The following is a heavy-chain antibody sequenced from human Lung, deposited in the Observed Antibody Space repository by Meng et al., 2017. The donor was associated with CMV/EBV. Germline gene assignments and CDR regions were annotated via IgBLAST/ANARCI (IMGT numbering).Heavy chain of an antibody. J-gene: IGHJ4*02. V-gene: IGHV1-18*01. CDR2: ISAYNGDT. D-gene: IGHD6-19*01. Sequence: ASVKVSXKASGYIFTKYGVNWMRQAPGQGPEWMGWISAYNGDTMSAPKVQGRVTMTTDTSTSTAYMELRGLRSDDTAVYYCARDAGTIAVSGIGDYWGQGTLVTVSS. CDR1: GYIFTKYG. CDR3: ARDAGTIAVSGIGDY.